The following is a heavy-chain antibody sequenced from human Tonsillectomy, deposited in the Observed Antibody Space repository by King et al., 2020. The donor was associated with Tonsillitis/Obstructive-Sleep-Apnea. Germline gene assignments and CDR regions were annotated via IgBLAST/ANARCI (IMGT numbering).Heavy chain of an antibody. D-gene: IGHD3-3*01. Sequence: VQLVESGGGLVQPGGSLRLSCAASGFTFSSYEMNWVRQAPGKGLEWVSYISSSGSTIYYADSVKGRFTISRDNAKNSLYLQMNSLRAEDTAVYYCARVESYDFWSGPFDYWGQGTLVTVSS. J-gene: IGHJ4*02. CDR3: ARVESYDFWSGPFDY. CDR2: ISSSGSTI. CDR1: GFTFSSYE. V-gene: IGHV3-48*03.